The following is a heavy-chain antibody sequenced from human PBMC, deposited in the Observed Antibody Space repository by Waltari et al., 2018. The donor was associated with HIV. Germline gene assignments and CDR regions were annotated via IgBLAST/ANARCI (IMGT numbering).Heavy chain of an antibody. CDR3: ARTSGGDYSNSL. V-gene: IGHV3-7*01. D-gene: IGHD4-4*01. Sequence: ELQLVESGGGLVQPGGSLRLSCEASGFPFRSYWMSWVREGPGKGLEWGANIKQDGSEKHYVDSVKGRFTISRDDTKNSLYLQMNSLRVEDTAVYYCARTSGGDYSNSLWGQGTLLTVSS. CDR2: IKQDGSEK. CDR1: GFPFRSYW. J-gene: IGHJ4*02.